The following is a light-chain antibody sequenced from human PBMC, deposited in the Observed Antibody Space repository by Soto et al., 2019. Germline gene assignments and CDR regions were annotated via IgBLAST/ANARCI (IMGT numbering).Light chain of an antibody. V-gene: IGLV2-23*02. Sequence: QSVLTQPASVSGSPGQSITISCTGTSSDVGSYNLVSWYQQHPGKAPKLMIYEVSKRPSGVSNRFSGSKSGNTASLTISGLQAEDEAYYYCCSYAGSIVVFGGGTKVTVL. CDR1: SSDVGSYNL. CDR2: EVS. J-gene: IGLJ2*01. CDR3: CSYAGSIVV.